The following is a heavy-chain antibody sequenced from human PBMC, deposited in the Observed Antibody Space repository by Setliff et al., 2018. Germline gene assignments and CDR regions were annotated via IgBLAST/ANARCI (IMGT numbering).Heavy chain of an antibody. V-gene: IGHV4-39*07. D-gene: IGHD3-10*01. J-gene: IGHJ6*02. Sequence: TLSLTCSVSGGSISGSHYYWVWMRQPPGKRLEWIGSTYSNGTAYYNPSLMSRVTISVDTSRNQFSLNLRSVTAADTAVYYCARLSWDGLRYYGLDVWGQGATVTVSS. CDR2: TYSNGTA. CDR3: ARLSWDGLRYYGLDV. CDR1: GGSISGSHYY.